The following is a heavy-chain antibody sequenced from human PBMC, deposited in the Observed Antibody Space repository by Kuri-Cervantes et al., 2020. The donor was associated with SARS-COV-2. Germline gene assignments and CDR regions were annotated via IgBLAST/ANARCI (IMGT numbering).Heavy chain of an antibody. CDR2: IYYSGST. J-gene: IGHJ4*02. CDR1: GGSISSYY. V-gene: IGHV4-59*08. Sequence: ESLKISCTVSGGSISSYYWSWIRQPPGKGLEWIGYIYYSGSTNYNPSLKSRVTIFVDTSKNQFSLKLNSVTAADTAVYYCARHFGYSYDSGGPGSYYFDYWGQGTLVTVSS. CDR3: ARHFGYSYDSGGPGSYYFDY. D-gene: IGHD3-22*01.